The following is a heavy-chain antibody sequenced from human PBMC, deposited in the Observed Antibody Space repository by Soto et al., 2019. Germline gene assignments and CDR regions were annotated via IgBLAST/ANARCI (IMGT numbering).Heavy chain of an antibody. CDR1: CCTFASYG. CDR3: ARGVGASYYFDY. D-gene: IGHD1-26*01. J-gene: IGHJ4*02. V-gene: IGHV1-18*01. Sequence: ASVKAFCKASCCTFASYGIGWGRQAPGQGLEGMGWISAYNGSTNYAQMLHGRVTRTTDTSTSTAYMELRSLRSDDTAVYYCARGVGASYYFDYSGQGTPVHVSS. CDR2: ISAYNGST.